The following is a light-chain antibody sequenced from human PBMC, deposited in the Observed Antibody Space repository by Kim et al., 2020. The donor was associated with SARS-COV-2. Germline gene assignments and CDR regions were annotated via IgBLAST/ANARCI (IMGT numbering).Light chain of an antibody. CDR1: QSSSDW. V-gene: IGKV1-5*03. CDR3: HQYKSYWT. J-gene: IGKJ1*01. Sequence: CASVEDRVSITGRASQSSSDWLAWYQEKPGKAPKLLIYKASGLESGVPARFSGSGSGTEFTLTISSLQPEDFGTYYCHQYKSYWTFGQGTKVDIK. CDR2: KAS.